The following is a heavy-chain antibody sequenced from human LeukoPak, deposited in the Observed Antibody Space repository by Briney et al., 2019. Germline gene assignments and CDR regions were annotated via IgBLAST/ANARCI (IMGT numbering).Heavy chain of an antibody. J-gene: IGHJ4*02. D-gene: IGHD3-22*01. Sequence: GGSLRLSCAASGFTFSSYGMRWVRQAPGKGLEWVAVISYDGSNKYYADSVKGRFTISRDNSKNTLYLQMNSLRAEDTAVYYCAGYQRTYYFDYWGQGTLVTVSS. CDR1: GFTFSSYG. V-gene: IGHV3-30*03. CDR3: AGYQRTYYFDY. CDR2: ISYDGSNK.